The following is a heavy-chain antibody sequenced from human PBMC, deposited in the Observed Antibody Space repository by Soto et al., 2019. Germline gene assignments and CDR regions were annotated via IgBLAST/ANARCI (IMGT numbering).Heavy chain of an antibody. Sequence: HPGGSLRLSCAASGFTFSSYGMHWVRQAPGKGLEWVAVIWYDGSNKYYADSVKGRFTISRDNSKNTLYLQMNSLRAEDTAVYYCALAALPCYYYYGMDVWGQGTTVTVSS. V-gene: IGHV3-33*01. CDR1: GFTFSSYG. CDR2: IWYDGSNK. CDR3: ALAALPCYYYYGMDV. J-gene: IGHJ6*02. D-gene: IGHD6-6*01.